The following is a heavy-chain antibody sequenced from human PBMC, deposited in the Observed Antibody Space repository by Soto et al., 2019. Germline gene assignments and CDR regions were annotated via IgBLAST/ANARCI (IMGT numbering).Heavy chain of an antibody. CDR1: GGSISSRGYY. Sequence: SETLSLTCTVSGGSISSRGYYWGWIRQPPGKGLEWIGTIYYSGSTYYNPSLKSRVTISVDTSKNQFSLKLSSVTAADTAVYYCATSNRFEPWGQGTLVTVPS. CDR3: ATSNRFEP. J-gene: IGHJ5*02. CDR2: IYYSGST. V-gene: IGHV4-39*01.